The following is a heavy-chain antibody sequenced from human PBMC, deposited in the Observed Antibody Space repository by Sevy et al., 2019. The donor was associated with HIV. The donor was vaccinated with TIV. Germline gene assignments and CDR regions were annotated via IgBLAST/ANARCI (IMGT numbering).Heavy chain of an antibody. CDR3: ARSPGYCSGGSCYSWGWFDP. CDR2: IYPGDSDT. V-gene: IGHV5-51*01. CDR1: GYSFTSYW. Sequence: GESLKISCKGSGYSFTSYWIGWVRQMPGKGLEWMGIIYPGDSDTRYSPSFQGQVTISAGKSISTAYLQWSSLKASDTAMYYCARSPGYCSGGSCYSWGWFDPWGQGTLVTVSS. J-gene: IGHJ5*02. D-gene: IGHD2-15*01.